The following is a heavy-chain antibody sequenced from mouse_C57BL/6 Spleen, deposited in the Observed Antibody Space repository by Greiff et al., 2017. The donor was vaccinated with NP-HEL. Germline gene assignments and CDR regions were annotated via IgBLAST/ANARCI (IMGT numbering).Heavy chain of an antibody. D-gene: IGHD1-1*01. CDR1: GYTFTGYW. CDR3: ASWHYGSSYGYFDV. CDR2: ILPGSGST. J-gene: IGHJ1*03. V-gene: IGHV1-9*01. Sequence: VQLQQSGAELLKPGASVKLSCKATGYTFTGYWIEWVKQRPGHGLEWIGEILPGSGSTNYNEKFKGKATFTADTSSNTAYMQLSSLTTEDSAIYYCASWHYGSSYGYFDVWGTGTTVTVSS.